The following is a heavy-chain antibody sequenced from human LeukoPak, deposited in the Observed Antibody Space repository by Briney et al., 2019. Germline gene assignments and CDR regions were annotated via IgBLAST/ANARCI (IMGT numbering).Heavy chain of an antibody. J-gene: IGHJ3*02. CDR2: INPNSGGT. Sequence: ASVKVSCKASGYTCTGYYMHWVRQAPGQGLEWMGWINPNSGGTNYAQKFQGRVTMTRDTSISTAYMELSRLRSDDTAVYYCARDRTAKWLPDAFDIWGQGTMVTVSS. CDR3: ARDRTAKWLPDAFDI. V-gene: IGHV1-2*02. CDR1: GYTCTGYY. D-gene: IGHD3-22*01.